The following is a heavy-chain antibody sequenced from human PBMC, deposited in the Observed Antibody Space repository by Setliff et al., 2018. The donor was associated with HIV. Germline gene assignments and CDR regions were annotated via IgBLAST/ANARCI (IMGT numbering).Heavy chain of an antibody. CDR2: INTSGST. Sequence: SETLSLTCTVSGGSVSNYYWTWIRQSAGKGLEWIGHINTSGSTKYNPSLKSRLTMSVDSSGNQFSLELSSVTAADTAVYYCAKFRYAIKSTYYFDSWGQGTLVTVSS. CDR1: GGSVSNYY. V-gene: IGHV4-4*07. CDR3: AKFRYAIKSTYYFDS. D-gene: IGHD2-2*01. J-gene: IGHJ4*02.